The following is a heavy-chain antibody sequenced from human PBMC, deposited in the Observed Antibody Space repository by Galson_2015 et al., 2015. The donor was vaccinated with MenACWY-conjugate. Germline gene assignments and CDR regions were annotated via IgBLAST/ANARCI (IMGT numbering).Heavy chain of an antibody. J-gene: IGHJ6*02. Sequence: QSGAEVKKPGESLTISCKGSGYSFTNYWIGWVRQMPGKGLEWMGLFNPANSETRYSPSFQSQVTISADESISTAYLQWTSLKASDTAMYYCARHPPGGRGLDVWGRGTTVTVSS. D-gene: IGHD1-26*01. CDR2: FNPANSET. V-gene: IGHV5-51*01. CDR3: ARHPPGGRGLDV. CDR1: GYSFTNYW.